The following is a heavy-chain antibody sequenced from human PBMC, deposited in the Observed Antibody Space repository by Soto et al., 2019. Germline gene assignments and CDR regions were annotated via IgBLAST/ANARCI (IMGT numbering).Heavy chain of an antibody. J-gene: IGHJ4*02. CDR1: GYTFTSYG. Sequence: QVQLVQSGVEVKKPGASVKVSCKASGYTFTSYGISWVQKAPGQGLEWRGGISAYSVHTNYAQKVQGRVTMTTDTSTSTAYMELRSLRSDDTAVYYCARDGPRVVVAHYWGQGTLVTVSS. CDR3: ARDGPRVVVAHY. V-gene: IGHV1-18*01. CDR2: ISAYSVHT. D-gene: IGHD2-15*01.